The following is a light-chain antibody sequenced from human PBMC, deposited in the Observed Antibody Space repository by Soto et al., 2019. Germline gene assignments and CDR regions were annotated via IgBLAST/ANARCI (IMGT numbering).Light chain of an antibody. J-gene: IGKJ1*01. CDR3: QQYNSYWT. CDR1: QSISSW. Sequence: DIQGNQKTGTLPGGVGGIVTITFRASQSISSWLAWYQQKPGKAPKLLIYDASSLESGVPSRFSGSGSGTEFTLTISSLQPDDFATYYCQQYNSYWTFGQGSKVDIK. CDR2: DAS. V-gene: IGKV1-5*01.